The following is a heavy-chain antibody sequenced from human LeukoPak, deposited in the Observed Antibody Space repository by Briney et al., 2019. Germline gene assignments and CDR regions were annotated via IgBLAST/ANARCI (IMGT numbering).Heavy chain of an antibody. J-gene: IGHJ6*03. CDR2: MSYDGSNK. V-gene: IGHV3-30-3*01. Sequence: GGSLRLSCAASGFAFSSYAMHWVRQAPGKGLEWVAVMSYDGSNKYYADSVKGRFTISRDNSKNTLYLQMNSLRAEDTAVYYCAKDLMIVVVPAAISYMDVWGKGTTVTVSS. CDR1: GFAFSSYA. CDR3: AKDLMIVVVPAAISYMDV. D-gene: IGHD2-2*02.